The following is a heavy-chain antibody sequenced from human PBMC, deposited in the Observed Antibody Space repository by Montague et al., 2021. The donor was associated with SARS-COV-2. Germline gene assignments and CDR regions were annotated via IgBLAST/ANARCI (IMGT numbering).Heavy chain of an antibody. CDR1: GGSFSDYY. J-gene: IGHJ4*02. V-gene: IGHV4-34*01. Sequence: SETLSLTCAVYGGSFSDYYWTWIRQPPGKGLEWIGSIYYSGSTYYNPSLKSRVTISVDTSKNQFSLKLSSVTAADTAVYYCVEIVGAADYWGQGTLVTVSS. D-gene: IGHD1-26*01. CDR2: IYYSGST. CDR3: VEIVGAADY.